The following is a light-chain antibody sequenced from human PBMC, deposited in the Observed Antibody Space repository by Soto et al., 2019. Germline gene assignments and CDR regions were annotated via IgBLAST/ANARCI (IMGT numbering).Light chain of an antibody. CDR2: GAS. CDR3: QQHTDWPPIT. V-gene: IGKV3-15*01. J-gene: IGKJ5*01. CDR1: QSVNTK. Sequence: EIMWTQSPATLSLSPGERVTLSCRASQSVNTKLAWYQQKPGQPPRLLIYGASTRATGVPARFSGSGSGTDLILTISSLQSEDFAVYYCQQHTDWPPITFGQGTRLEIK.